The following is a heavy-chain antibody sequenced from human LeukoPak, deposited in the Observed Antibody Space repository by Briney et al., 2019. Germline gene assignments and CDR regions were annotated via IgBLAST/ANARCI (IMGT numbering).Heavy chain of an antibody. Sequence: PSETLSLTCTVSGGSISSYYWSWIRQPPGKGLEWIGYIYYSGSTNYNPSLKSRVTISVDTSKNQFSLKLSSVTAADTAVYYCARGLRAAGAYFFYYYLDVWGKGTTVTVSS. V-gene: IGHV4-59*01. D-gene: IGHD6-13*01. CDR3: ARGLRAAGAYFFYYYLDV. CDR1: GGSISSYY. CDR2: IYYSGST. J-gene: IGHJ6*03.